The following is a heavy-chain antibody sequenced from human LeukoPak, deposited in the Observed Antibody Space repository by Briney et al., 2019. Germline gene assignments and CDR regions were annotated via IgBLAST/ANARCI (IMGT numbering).Heavy chain of an antibody. CDR2: INPSSGDT. D-gene: IGHD1-26*01. V-gene: IGHV1-2*02. Sequence: ASVKVSCKTSGYTSTVHYMQWVRQAPGQGLEWMGWINPSSGDTNYAQKLQGRVTMTRDTSISTAYMDLSRLRSDDTAVYYCARVPRPKYAGGQWDGDYWGQGTLVTVSS. J-gene: IGHJ4*02. CDR1: GYTSTVHY. CDR3: ARVPRPKYAGGQWDGDY.